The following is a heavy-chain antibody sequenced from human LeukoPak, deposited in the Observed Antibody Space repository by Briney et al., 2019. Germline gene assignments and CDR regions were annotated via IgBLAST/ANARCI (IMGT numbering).Heavy chain of an antibody. CDR3: AKGGYSSSSGWYDP. V-gene: IGHV3-9*03. Sequence: GGSLRLSCAASGFTFDDYAMHWVRQAPGKGLEWVSGISWNSGSIGYADSVKCRFTISRDNAKNSLYLQLNSLSAEDMALYYCAKGGYSSSSGWYDPWGQGTLVTVSS. CDR1: GFTFDDYA. J-gene: IGHJ5*02. D-gene: IGHD6-6*01. CDR2: ISWNSGSI.